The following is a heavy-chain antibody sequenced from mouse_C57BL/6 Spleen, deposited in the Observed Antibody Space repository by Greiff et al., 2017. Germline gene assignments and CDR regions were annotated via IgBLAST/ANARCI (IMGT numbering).Heavy chain of an antibody. CDR3: AREGAQAPDY. J-gene: IGHJ2*01. CDR1: GYAFSSSW. Sequence: QVQLQQSGPELVKPGASVKISCKASGYAFSSSWMNWVKQRPGKGLEWIGRIYPGDGDTNYNGKFKGKATLTADKSSSTAYMQLSSLTSEDSAVYYCAREGAQAPDYWGQGTTLTVSS. CDR2: IYPGDGDT. V-gene: IGHV1-82*01. D-gene: IGHD3-2*02.